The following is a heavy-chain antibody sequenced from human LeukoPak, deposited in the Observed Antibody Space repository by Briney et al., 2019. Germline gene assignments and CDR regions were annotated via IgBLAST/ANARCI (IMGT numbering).Heavy chain of an antibody. CDR1: GGSFSNYY. Sequence: SETLSLTCVVYGGSFSNYYWSWIRQPPGKGLEWIGEINQSGSTNYNPSLKSRVTISLDTSKNQFSLRLSSVTAADTAVYYCARRVDTAMVTFYFDSWGQGTLVTVSS. CDR3: ARRVDTAMVTFYFDS. J-gene: IGHJ4*02. CDR2: INQSGST. D-gene: IGHD5-18*01. V-gene: IGHV4-34*01.